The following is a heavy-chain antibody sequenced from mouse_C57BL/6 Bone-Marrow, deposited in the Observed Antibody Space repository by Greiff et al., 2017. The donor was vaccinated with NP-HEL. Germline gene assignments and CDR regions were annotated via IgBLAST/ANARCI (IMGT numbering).Heavy chain of an antibody. D-gene: IGHD4-1*01. J-gene: IGHJ3*01. CDR2: IHPTSGST. CDR3: ARGRLTGTAY. CDR1: GYTFTSYW. Sequence: VQLQQPGAELVKPGASVKLSCKASGYTFTSYWMHWVKQRPGQGLEWIGMIHPTSGSTNYNEKFKRKATLTVDKSSSTAYMKLSSLASEDSAVYYCARGRLTGTAYWGQGTLVTVSA. V-gene: IGHV1-64*01.